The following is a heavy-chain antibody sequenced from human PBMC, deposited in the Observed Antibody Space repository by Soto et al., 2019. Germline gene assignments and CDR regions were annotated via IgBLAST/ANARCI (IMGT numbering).Heavy chain of an antibody. Sequence: LSLTCTVSGGSISSYYWSWIRQPPGKGLEWIGYIYYSGSTNYNPSLKSRVTISVDTSKNQFSLKLSSVTAADTAVYYCARGGDYVSRLFDYWGLGTLVTVSS. CDR1: GGSISSYY. CDR2: IYYSGST. CDR3: ARGGDYVSRLFDY. D-gene: IGHD2-21*02. V-gene: IGHV4-59*01. J-gene: IGHJ4*02.